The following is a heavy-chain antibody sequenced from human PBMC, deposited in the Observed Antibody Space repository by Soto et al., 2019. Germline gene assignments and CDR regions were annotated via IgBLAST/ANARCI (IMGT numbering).Heavy chain of an antibody. J-gene: IGHJ5*02. D-gene: IGHD4-17*01. CDR2: INHTGFS. Sequence: SETLSHTCSFSGDSVTSHYLTWIRQSPEKGLEWIGDINHTGFSHYNPSLKSRVTISVDTSKNQFSLKLSSVTAADTAVYYCARVGVRDGDYGVSRFDPWGQGTLVTVSS. CDR3: ARVGVRDGDYGVSRFDP. V-gene: IGHV4-59*02. CDR1: GDSVTSHY.